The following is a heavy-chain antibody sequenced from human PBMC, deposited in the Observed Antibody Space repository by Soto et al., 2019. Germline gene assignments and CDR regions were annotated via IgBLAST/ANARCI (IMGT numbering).Heavy chain of an antibody. CDR3: AKVLDYGDYTAAIDY. D-gene: IGHD4-17*01. J-gene: IGHJ4*02. CDR2: ISGSGGST. Sequence: GGSLRLSCAASGFTFSSYAMSWVRQAPGKGLEWVSAISGSGGSTYYADSVKGRFTISRDNSKNTLYLQMNSLRAEDTAVYYCAKVLDYGDYTAAIDYWGQGTLVTVSS. V-gene: IGHV3-23*01. CDR1: GFTFSSYA.